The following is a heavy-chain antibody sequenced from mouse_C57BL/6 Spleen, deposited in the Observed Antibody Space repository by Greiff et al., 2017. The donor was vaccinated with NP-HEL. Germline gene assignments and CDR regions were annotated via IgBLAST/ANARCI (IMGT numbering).Heavy chain of an antibody. CDR1: GYTFTDYE. Sequence: QVQLKESGAELVRPGASVTLSCKASGYTFTDYEMHWVKQTPVHGLEWIGAIDPETGGTAYNQKFKGKAILTADKSSSTAYMELRSLTSEDAAVYYCTRWVGDYWGQGTTLTVSS. CDR3: TRWVGDY. CDR2: IDPETGGT. V-gene: IGHV1-15*01. J-gene: IGHJ2*01. D-gene: IGHD1-1*02.